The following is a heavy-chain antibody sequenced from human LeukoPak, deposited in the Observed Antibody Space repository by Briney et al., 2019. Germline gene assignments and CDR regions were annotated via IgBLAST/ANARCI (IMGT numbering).Heavy chain of an antibody. J-gene: IGHJ4*02. V-gene: IGHV3-48*04. D-gene: IGHD3-10*01. CDR3: ASSVRGG. Sequence: PGGSLRLSCAASGFTFSSYSMNWVRQAPGKGLEWVSFISSSSSTIYYADSVKGRFTISRDNAKNLLYLQMNSLRAEDTAAYYCASSVRGGWGQGTLVTVSS. CDR2: ISSSSSTI. CDR1: GFTFSSYS.